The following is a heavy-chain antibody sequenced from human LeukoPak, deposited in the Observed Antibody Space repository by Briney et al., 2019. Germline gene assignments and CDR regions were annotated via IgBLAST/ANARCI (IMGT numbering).Heavy chain of an antibody. D-gene: IGHD5/OR15-5a*01. Sequence: GALRPSCAASGFTFSSYEMNWVRQAPGKGLEWVSDISSSGSTIYYADSVKGRFTISRDNAKNSLYLQMNSLRAEDTAVYYCARARSVYDLYFDYWGQGTLVTVSS. CDR3: ARARSVYDLYFDY. V-gene: IGHV3-48*03. CDR1: GFTFSSYE. CDR2: ISSSGSTI. J-gene: IGHJ4*02.